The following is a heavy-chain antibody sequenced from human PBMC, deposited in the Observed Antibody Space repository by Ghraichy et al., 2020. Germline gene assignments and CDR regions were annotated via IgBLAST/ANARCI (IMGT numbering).Heavy chain of an antibody. CDR2: INHSGST. V-gene: IGHV4-34*01. J-gene: IGHJ4*02. D-gene: IGHD3-22*01. Sequence: SETLSLTCAVYGGSFSGYYWSWIRQPPGKGLEWIGEINHSGSTNYNPSLKSRVTISVDTSKNQFSLKLSSVTAADTAEYYCARGLSSYDSSGYYYSFRTLAYFDYWSQGTRVTVSS. CDR1: GGSFSGYY. CDR3: ARGLSSYDSSGYYYSFRTLAYFDY.